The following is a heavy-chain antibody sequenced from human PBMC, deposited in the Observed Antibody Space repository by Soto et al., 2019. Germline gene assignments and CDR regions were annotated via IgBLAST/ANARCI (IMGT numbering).Heavy chain of an antibody. J-gene: IGHJ4*02. Sequence: QVQLQQWGAGLLKPSETLSLTCAVYGGSFSAYYWSWIRQPPGKGLEWIGEIDHSGSTTYNPYLKNRVIISVVRANDQFSLKLRSVTAADTALYYCARGVAHVGVDYWGQGTLVTVSS. V-gene: IGHV4-34*01. CDR3: ARGVAHVGVDY. D-gene: IGHD3-16*01. CDR2: IDHSGST. CDR1: GGSFSAYY.